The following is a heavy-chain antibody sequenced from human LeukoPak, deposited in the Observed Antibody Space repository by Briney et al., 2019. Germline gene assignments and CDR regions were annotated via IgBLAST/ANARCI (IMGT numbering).Heavy chain of an antibody. CDR3: ARDRHGSGNYSYYGMDV. CDR2: FDPEDGET. CDR1: GYTLTELS. J-gene: IGHJ6*02. Sequence: ASVKVSCKVSGYTLTELSMHWVRQAPGKGLEWMGGFDPEDGETIYAQKFQGRVTMTRDTSTSTVFMEVSSLRSEDTAVYYCARDRHGSGNYSYYGMDVWGQGTTVTVSS. V-gene: IGHV1-24*01. D-gene: IGHD3-10*01.